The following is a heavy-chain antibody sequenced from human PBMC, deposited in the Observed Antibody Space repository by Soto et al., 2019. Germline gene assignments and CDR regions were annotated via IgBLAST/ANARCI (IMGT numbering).Heavy chain of an antibody. D-gene: IGHD1-26*01. V-gene: IGHV3-33*01. CDR2: IWYDGSNK. CDR3: ARAVGPFDY. J-gene: IGHJ4*02. CDR1: GFDFGTYG. Sequence: QVQFVESGGGVVQPGRSLRLSCAASGFDFGTYGMHWVRQAPGKGPEWVAVIWYDGSNKYYADSVRGRFIISRDNSKSTLFLQLNSLRTEDTAVYYCARAVGPFDYWGQGSLVTVSS.